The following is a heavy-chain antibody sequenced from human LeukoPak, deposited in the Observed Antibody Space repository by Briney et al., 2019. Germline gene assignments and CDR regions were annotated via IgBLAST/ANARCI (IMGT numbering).Heavy chain of an antibody. CDR3: ARTTEGGYTYDYFYYYYMDV. V-gene: IGHV4-61*02. D-gene: IGHD5-18*01. Sequence: PSQTLSLTCTVSGGSISSKSYYWSWIRQPAGKGLEWIGRIYTSGSTDYNPSLKSRVTISVDTSKSQFSLKLSSVTAADTAVYFCARTTEGGYTYDYFYYYYMDVWGKGTTVTISS. CDR2: IYTSGST. J-gene: IGHJ6*03. CDR1: GGSISSKSYY.